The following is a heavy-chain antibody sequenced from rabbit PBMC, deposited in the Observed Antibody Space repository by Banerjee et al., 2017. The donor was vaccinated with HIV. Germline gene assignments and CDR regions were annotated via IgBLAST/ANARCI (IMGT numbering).Heavy chain of an antibody. D-gene: IGHD6-1*01. CDR3: ARDDYYTYGYAGYLYDL. CDR1: GFSFSSNYY. CDR2: IDAGSGST. Sequence: QSLEESGGDLVKPGASLTLTCTASGFSFSSNYYMCWVRQAPGKGLEWIACIDAGSGSTYYASWAKGRFTISKTSSTTVTLQMTSLTVADTATYFCARDDYYTYGYAGYLYDLWGQGTLVTVS. V-gene: IGHV1S40*01. J-gene: IGHJ4*01.